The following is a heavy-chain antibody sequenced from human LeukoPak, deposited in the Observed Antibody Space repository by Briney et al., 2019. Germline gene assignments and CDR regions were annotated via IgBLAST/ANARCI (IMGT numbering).Heavy chain of an antibody. D-gene: IGHD3-9*01. CDR1: GGSITGKNDY. V-gene: IGHV4-39*01. J-gene: IGHJ4*02. CDR3: ARHGILTDHSVRF. CDR2: VFHTGIT. Sequence: SETLSLTCTVSGGSITGKNDYWGWIRQTPGKGLEWIGTVFHTGITHYNPSLKSRISISVDTSKNQFSLNLNSVTAADTALYYCARHGILTDHSVRFWGQGILVTVS.